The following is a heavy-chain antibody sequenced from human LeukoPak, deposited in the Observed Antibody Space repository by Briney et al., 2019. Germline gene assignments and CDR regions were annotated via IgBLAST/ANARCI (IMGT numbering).Heavy chain of an antibody. D-gene: IGHD2-2*02. J-gene: IGHJ5*02. CDR1: GYSISSGYY. CDR2: IYHSGST. Sequence: SETLSLTCTVSGYSISSGYYWGWIRQPPGKGLEWIGSIYHSGSTYYNPSLKRRATISVDTSKNQFSLKLSSVTAADTAVYYCARDRCSSTSCHIEGGIGNWFYPWGQGTLVTVSS. CDR3: ARDRCSSTSCHIEGGIGNWFYP. V-gene: IGHV4-38-2*02.